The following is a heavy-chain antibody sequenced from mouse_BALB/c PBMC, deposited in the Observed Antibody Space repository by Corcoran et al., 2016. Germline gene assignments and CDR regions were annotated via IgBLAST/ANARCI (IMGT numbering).Heavy chain of an antibody. V-gene: IGHV14-3*02. Sequence: EVQLQQSGAELVKPGASVKLSCTASGFNIKDTYMHWVKQRPEQGLEWIGRIDPANGNTKYDPKFQGKATITADTSSNTASLQLSSLTSEDTAVYYCARYGSSYAMDYWGQGTSVTVSS. D-gene: IGHD1-1*01. CDR1: GFNIKDTY. CDR2: IDPANGNT. J-gene: IGHJ4*01. CDR3: ARYGSSYAMDY.